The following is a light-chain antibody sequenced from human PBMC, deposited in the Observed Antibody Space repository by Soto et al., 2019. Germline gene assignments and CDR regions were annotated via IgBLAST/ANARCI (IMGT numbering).Light chain of an antibody. Sequence: DIQMTQSPSSLSASVGDRVTITCRASQGISNYLAWYQQKPGKVPKLLIYAASTLQSGVPSRFSGSGSGTDFTITISSLQPEDVATYYCQKYNSEWTFVQGTKVEIK. J-gene: IGKJ1*01. CDR1: QGISNY. CDR2: AAS. CDR3: QKYNSEWT. V-gene: IGKV1-27*01.